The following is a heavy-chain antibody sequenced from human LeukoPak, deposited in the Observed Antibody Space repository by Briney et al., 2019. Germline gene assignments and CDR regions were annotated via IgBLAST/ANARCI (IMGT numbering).Heavy chain of an antibody. CDR3: ARKRTPVNWGSYYFDY. J-gene: IGHJ4*02. CDR2: IYYSGST. CDR1: GGSISSYY. V-gene: IGHV4-59*01. Sequence: SETLSLTCTVSGGSISSYYWSWIRQPPGKGLEWIGYIYYSGSTNYNPSLKSRVTISVDTSKNQFSLKLSSVTAADTAVYYCARKRTPVNWGSYYFDYWGQGTLVTVSS. D-gene: IGHD7-27*01.